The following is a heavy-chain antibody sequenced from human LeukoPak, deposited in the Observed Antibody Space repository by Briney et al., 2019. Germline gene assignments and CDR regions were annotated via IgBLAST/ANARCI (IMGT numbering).Heavy chain of an antibody. CDR2: INPNSGGT. CDR3: ARGYSGYDYVNDAFDI. Sequence: ASVKVSCKASGHTFTGYYMHWVRQAPGQGLEWMGWINPNSGGTNYAQKFQGRVTMTRDTSISTAYMELSRLRSDDTAVYYCARGYSGYDYVNDAFDIWGQGTMVTVSS. D-gene: IGHD5-12*01. V-gene: IGHV1-2*02. CDR1: GHTFTGYY. J-gene: IGHJ3*02.